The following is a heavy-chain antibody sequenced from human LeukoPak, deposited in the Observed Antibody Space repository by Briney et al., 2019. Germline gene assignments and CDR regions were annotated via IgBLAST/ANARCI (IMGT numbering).Heavy chain of an antibody. Sequence: ASVTVSCKASGYTFTGYYVHWVRQAPGQGLEWMGRINPNSGDTNYAQKFQGRVTMTRDTSISTAYMELSRLRSDDTAVYYCARDYCGGDCFPDYWGQGTLVTVSS. D-gene: IGHD2-21*02. CDR2: INPNSGDT. J-gene: IGHJ4*02. V-gene: IGHV1-2*06. CDR1: GYTFTGYY. CDR3: ARDYCGGDCFPDY.